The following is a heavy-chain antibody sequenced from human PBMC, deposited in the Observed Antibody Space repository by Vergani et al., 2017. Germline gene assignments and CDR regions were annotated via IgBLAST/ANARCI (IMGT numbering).Heavy chain of an antibody. CDR3: ARDLIAAQYYYYYGMDV. D-gene: IGHD6-6*01. CDR2: ISSSSSYI. J-gene: IGHJ6*02. CDR1: GFTFSSYA. Sequence: EVQLVESGGGLVQPGGSLRLSCAASGFTFSSYAMSWVRQAPGKGLEWVSSISSSSSYIYYADSVKGRFTISRDNAKNSLYLQMNSLRAEDTAVYYCARDLIAAQYYYYYGMDVWGQGTTVTVSS. V-gene: IGHV3-21*01.